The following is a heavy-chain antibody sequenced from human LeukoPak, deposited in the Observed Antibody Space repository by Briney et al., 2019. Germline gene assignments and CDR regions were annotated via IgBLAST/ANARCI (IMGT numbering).Heavy chain of an antibody. V-gene: IGHV3-74*01. CDR3: ARVPEWLEAFDI. D-gene: IGHD6-19*01. CDR1: EFSVGSNY. J-gene: IGHJ3*02. CDR2: INSDGSST. Sequence: GGSLRLSCAASEFSVGSNYMTWVRQAPGKGLVWVSRINSDGSSTSYADSVKGRFTISRDNAKNTLYLQMNSLRAEDTAVYYCARVPEWLEAFDIWGQGTMVTVSS.